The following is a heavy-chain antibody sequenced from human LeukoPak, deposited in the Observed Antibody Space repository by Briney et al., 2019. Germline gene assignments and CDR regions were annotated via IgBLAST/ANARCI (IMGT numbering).Heavy chain of an antibody. Sequence: GSLRLSCAVSGFTFSRYSMNWVRQAPGKGLEWVSYISSSGTTIYYADSVKGRITISRDNAKSSLYLQMNSLRDEDTAVYYCAREENTLAGYNPYYFDYCGQGTLVTVSS. CDR3: AREENTLAGYNPYYFDY. V-gene: IGHV3-48*02. CDR2: ISSSGTTI. D-gene: IGHD3-9*01. CDR1: GFTFSRYS. J-gene: IGHJ4*02.